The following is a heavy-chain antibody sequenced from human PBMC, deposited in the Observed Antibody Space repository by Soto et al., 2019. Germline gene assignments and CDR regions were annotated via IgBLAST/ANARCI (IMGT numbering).Heavy chain of an antibody. CDR1: GFTFSSYA. J-gene: IGHJ4*02. D-gene: IGHD3-22*01. Sequence: GGSLRLSCAASGFTFSSYAMSWVRQAPGKGLEWVSAISGSGGSTYYADSVKGRFTISRDNSKNTLYLQMNSLRAEDTAVYYCAKDLAYYYDSSGYFDYWGQGTLVTVSS. CDR3: AKDLAYYYDSSGYFDY. CDR2: ISGSGGST. V-gene: IGHV3-23*01.